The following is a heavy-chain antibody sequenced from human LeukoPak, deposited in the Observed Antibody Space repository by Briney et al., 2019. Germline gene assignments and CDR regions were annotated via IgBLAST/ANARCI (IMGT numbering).Heavy chain of an antibody. CDR3: ARGADEQRYYGSGMRTRVTGNWFDP. J-gene: IGHJ5*02. CDR2: INHSGST. V-gene: IGHV4-34*01. Sequence: SETLSLTCAVYGGSFSGYYWSWIRQPPGKGLEWIGEINHSGSTNDNPSPKSRVTISVDTSKNQFSLKLSYVTAADTAVYYCARGADEQRYYGSGMRTRVTGNWFDPWGQGTLVTVSS. CDR1: GGSFSGYY. D-gene: IGHD3-10*01.